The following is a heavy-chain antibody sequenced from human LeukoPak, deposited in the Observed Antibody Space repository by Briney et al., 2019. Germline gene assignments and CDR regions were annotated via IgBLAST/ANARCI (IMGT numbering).Heavy chain of an antibody. J-gene: IGHJ4*02. CDR2: ISSSSSYI. CDR1: GFTFSSYS. Sequence: GGSLRLSCAASGFTFSSYSMNWVRQAPGKGLEWVSSISSSSSYIYYADSVKGRLTISRDNAKNSLYLQMNSLRAEDTAVYYCARGLDQYYYDSSGYKPTNYWGQGTLVTVSS. CDR3: ARGLDQYYYDSSGYKPTNY. D-gene: IGHD3-22*01. V-gene: IGHV3-21*01.